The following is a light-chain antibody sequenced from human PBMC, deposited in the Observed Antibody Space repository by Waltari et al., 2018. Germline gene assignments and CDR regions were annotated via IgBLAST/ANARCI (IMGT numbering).Light chain of an antibody. Sequence: QSALTQPASVSGSPGQSISISCTGTSSDVGRYNFVSCYQQHPGKAPQLMIVDVTDRPSWVSDRFSGSTSGNTASLTISGLQPEDEAGYYCSSHTTSSTLVFGGGTRVTVL. J-gene: IGLJ2*01. CDR3: SSHTTSSTLV. CDR2: DVT. CDR1: SSDVGRYNF. V-gene: IGLV2-14*03.